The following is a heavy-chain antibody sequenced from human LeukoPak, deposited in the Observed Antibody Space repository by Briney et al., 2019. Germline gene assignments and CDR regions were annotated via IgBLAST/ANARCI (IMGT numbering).Heavy chain of an antibody. CDR2: ISGSGGST. D-gene: IGHD7-27*01. V-gene: IGHV3-23*01. Sequence: GGSLRLSCAASGFTFSSYAMSWVRQAPGKGLEWVLAISGSGGSTYYADSVKGRFTISRDNSKNTLYLQMNSLRAEDTAVYYCAKSPWGTSDGYFDLWGRGTLVTVSS. CDR3: AKSPWGTSDGYFDL. CDR1: GFTFSSYA. J-gene: IGHJ2*01.